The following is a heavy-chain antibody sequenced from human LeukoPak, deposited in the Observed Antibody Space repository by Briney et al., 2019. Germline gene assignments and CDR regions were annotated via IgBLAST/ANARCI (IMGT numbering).Heavy chain of an antibody. CDR2: IKEDGSVK. Sequence: GGSLRLSCTAAGFTFSSRWMTWVRQPPGKGLEWVANIKEDGSVKYYVDSVKGRFTISRDNTKNVLYLQMNSLRADDTAVYFCARDSTWLLDYWGQGTLITVSS. CDR3: ARDSTWLLDY. J-gene: IGHJ4*02. CDR1: GFTFSSRW. D-gene: IGHD6-19*01. V-gene: IGHV3-7*03.